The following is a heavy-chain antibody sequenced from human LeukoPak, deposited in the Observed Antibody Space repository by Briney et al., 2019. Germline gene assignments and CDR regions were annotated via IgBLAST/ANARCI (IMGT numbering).Heavy chain of an antibody. V-gene: IGHV3-9*01. Sequence: SLRLSCAAPGSTFDEYPMGWDRQAPGKGLEWVSGISWNSGSIDYVESVKGRFTISRDNANNSLFLQMYSPRHEDNAWYYCATSTERYLTFFDYWGQGTLVTVSS. CDR2: ISWNSGSI. D-gene: IGHD1-26*01. J-gene: IGHJ4*02. CDR1: GSTFDEYP. CDR3: ATSTERYLTFFDY.